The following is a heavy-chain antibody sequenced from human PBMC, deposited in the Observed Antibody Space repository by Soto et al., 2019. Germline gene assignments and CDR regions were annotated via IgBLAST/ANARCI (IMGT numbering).Heavy chain of an antibody. CDR2: IYYSGST. V-gene: IGHV4-31*03. D-gene: IGHD6-19*01. Sequence: QVQLQESGPGLVKPSQTLSLTCTVSGGSISSGGYYWSWIRQHPGKGLEWIGYIYYSGSTYYNPSLKSRVTISVDTSKNQFSLKLSSVTAADTAVYYCARWFPVKMDKTIAVAGDYFDYWGQGTLVTVSS. CDR3: ARWFPVKMDKTIAVAGDYFDY. J-gene: IGHJ4*02. CDR1: GGSISSGGYY.